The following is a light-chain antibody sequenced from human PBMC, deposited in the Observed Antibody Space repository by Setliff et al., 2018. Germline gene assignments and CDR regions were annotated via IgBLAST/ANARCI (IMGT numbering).Light chain of an antibody. CDR3: QAYDSSLTGYV. Sequence: QSVLTQPPSVSGSPGQGVTISCTGSSSNIGAGFSVHWYQQLPGTAPKLIMYSDDHRPSGVPDRFSGSRSATSASLAITGLQAEDEADYYCQAYDSSLTGYVFGTGTKVTVL. J-gene: IGLJ1*01. CDR2: SDD. V-gene: IGLV1-40*01. CDR1: SSNIGAGFS.